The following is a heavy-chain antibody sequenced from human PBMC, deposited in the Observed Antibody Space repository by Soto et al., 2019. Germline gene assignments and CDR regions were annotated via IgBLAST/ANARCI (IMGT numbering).Heavy chain of an antibody. CDR2: IYYSGST. Sequence: PSETLSLTCTVSGGSISSSSYYWGWIRQPPGKGLEWIGSIYYSGSTYYNPSLKSRVTISVDTSKNQFSLKLSSVTAADTAVYYCATQDLGGWFDPWGQGTLVTVSS. V-gene: IGHV4-39*01. CDR3: ATQDLGGWFDP. J-gene: IGHJ5*02. CDR1: GGSISSSSYY.